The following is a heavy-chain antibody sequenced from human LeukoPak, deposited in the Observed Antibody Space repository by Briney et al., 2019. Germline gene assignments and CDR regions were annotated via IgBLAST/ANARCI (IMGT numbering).Heavy chain of an antibody. Sequence: PGGSLSLSCAASGFTFSSYWMSWVRQAPGKGLEGVANIKQDGSEKYYVDTVKGRFTSSRDNAKNSLYLQMKSLRAEDTAVYYCARDRFWYDFWSDQFDYWGQGTLVTVSS. CDR3: ARDRFWYDFWSDQFDY. V-gene: IGHV3-7*01. D-gene: IGHD3-3*01. CDR2: IKQDGSEK. CDR1: GFTFSSYW. J-gene: IGHJ4*02.